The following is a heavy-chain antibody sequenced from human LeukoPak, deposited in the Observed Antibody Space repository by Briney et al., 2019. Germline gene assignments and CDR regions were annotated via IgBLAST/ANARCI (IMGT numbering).Heavy chain of an antibody. D-gene: IGHD6-13*01. J-gene: IGHJ5*02. CDR1: GYSFTTYW. CDR2: IYPGDSDT. CDR3: ARHHSSSWPYSWFDP. V-gene: IGHV5-51*01. Sequence: GESLKISCKGSGYSFTTYWIGWVRQMPGKGLEWMGIIYPGDSDTIYSPSFQGQVTISADKSISTAYLQWGSLKASDTAMYYCARHHSSSWPYSWFDPWGQGTLVTVSS.